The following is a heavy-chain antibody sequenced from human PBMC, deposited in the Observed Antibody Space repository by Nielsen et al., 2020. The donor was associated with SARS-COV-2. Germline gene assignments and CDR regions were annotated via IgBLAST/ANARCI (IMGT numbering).Heavy chain of an antibody. Sequence: ASVKVSCKASGYTFTSYGISWVRQAPGQGLEWMGWISAYNGNTNYAQKLQGRVTMTTDTSTSTAYMELSSLRSEDTAVYYCASGYSYGRYYYYGMDVWGQGTTVTVSS. CDR1: GYTFTSYG. CDR2: ISAYNGNT. CDR3: ASGYSYGRYYYYGMDV. V-gene: IGHV1-18*01. J-gene: IGHJ6*02. D-gene: IGHD5-18*01.